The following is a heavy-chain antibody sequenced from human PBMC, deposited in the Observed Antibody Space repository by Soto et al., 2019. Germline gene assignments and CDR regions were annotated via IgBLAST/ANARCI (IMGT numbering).Heavy chain of an antibody. J-gene: IGHJ5*02. CDR1: GFTFSSYG. Sequence: PGGSLRLSCAASGFTFSSYGMHWARQAPGKGLEWVAVIWYDGSNKYYADSVKGRFTISRDNSKNTLYLQMNSLRAEDTAVYYCARDSYSYGLSNWFDPWGQGTLVTVSS. CDR3: ARDSYSYGLSNWFDP. V-gene: IGHV3-33*01. D-gene: IGHD5-18*01. CDR2: IWYDGSNK.